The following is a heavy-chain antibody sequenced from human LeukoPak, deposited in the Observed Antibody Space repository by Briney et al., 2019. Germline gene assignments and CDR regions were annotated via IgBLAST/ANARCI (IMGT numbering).Heavy chain of an antibody. Sequence: SVKVSCKASGGTFSSYAISWVRQAPGQGLEWMGGIIPIFGTANYAQKFQGRVTITADESTSTAYMELSSLRSEDTAVYYCARGTHIVGARDAFDIWGQGAMVTVSS. D-gene: IGHD1-26*01. J-gene: IGHJ3*02. CDR3: ARGTHIVGARDAFDI. CDR1: GGTFSSYA. V-gene: IGHV1-69*13. CDR2: IIPIFGTA.